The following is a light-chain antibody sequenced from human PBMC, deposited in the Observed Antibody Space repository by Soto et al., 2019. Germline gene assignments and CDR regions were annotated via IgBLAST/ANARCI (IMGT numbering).Light chain of an antibody. CDR2: WAS. CDR3: QPYYSTPRT. V-gene: IGKV4-1*01. J-gene: IGKJ1*01. Sequence: DIVMTQSPDSLAVSLGERATINCKSSQSVLYSSNHKNYLAWYQQKPGHPPKLLIYWASTRESGVPDRFSGSGSGTDFTLTISSLQAEDVAVYYCQPYYSTPRTFGQGTKGESK. CDR1: QSVLYSSNHKNY.